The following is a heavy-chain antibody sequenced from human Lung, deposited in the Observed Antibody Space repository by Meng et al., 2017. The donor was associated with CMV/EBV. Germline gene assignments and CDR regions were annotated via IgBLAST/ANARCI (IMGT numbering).Heavy chain of an antibody. CDR1: GFTFRSYA. Sequence: GESLKIPCAASGFTFRSYAMSWVRQAPAQGPEWVSALRGSGGGTYYADSVTDRFTISRDNSKNTLYLQMNRLRAEDTAVYYCPKGGWSKPPNWLWGQGTLVTVSS. CDR3: PKGGWSKPPNWL. V-gene: IGHV3-23*01. J-gene: IGHJ1*01. D-gene: IGHD2-8*02. CDR2: LRGSGGGT.